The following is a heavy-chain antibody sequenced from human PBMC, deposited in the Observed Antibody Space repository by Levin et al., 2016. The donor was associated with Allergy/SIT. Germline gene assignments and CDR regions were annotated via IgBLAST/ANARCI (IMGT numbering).Heavy chain of an antibody. CDR1: GFTFSNGW. J-gene: IGHJ5*02. D-gene: IGHD6-6*01. V-gene: IGHV3-11*06. CDR3: ARDAGYSTSSEFDP. CDR2: ISSSSSYT. Sequence: SLKISCAASGFTFSNGWMSWIRQAPGKGLEWVSYISSSSSYTNYADSVKGRFTISRDNAKNSLFLQMNSLRAEDTAVYYCARDAGYSTSSEFDPWGQGTLVTVSS.